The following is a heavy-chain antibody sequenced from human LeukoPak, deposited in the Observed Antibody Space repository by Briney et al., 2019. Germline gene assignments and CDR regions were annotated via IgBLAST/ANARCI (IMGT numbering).Heavy chain of an antibody. D-gene: IGHD3-9*01. J-gene: IGHJ4*02. CDR1: GFTFSSYW. V-gene: IGHV3-74*01. CDR3: AKDQTGRYFDWFPPGDY. Sequence: GGSLRLSCAASGFTFSSYWMHWVRQAPGKGLVWVSRINSDGSSTSYADSVKGRFTISRDNSKNTVYLQMNSLRAEDTAVYYCAKDQTGRYFDWFPPGDYWGQGTLVTVSS. CDR2: INSDGSST.